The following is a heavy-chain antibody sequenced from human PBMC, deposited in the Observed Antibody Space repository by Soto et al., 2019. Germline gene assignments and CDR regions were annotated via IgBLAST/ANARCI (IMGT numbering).Heavy chain of an antibody. CDR2: ISGSGDRT. J-gene: IGHJ6*02. Sequence: EAQLSESGGDSVQPGGSLRLSCGASGFTFSTHAMSWVRRFPGKGLQWASAISGSGDRTYYADSVKGRFTISRDNSRNMLYLQMNSLSAEDTVIYYCVKEWSGDKCPCMDVWGPGTTVTVSS. D-gene: IGHD3-3*01. CDR3: VKEWSGDKCPCMDV. CDR1: GFTFSTHA. V-gene: IGHV3-23*01.